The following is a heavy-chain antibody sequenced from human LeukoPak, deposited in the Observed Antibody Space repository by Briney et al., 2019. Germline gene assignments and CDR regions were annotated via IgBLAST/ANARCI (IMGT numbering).Heavy chain of an antibody. CDR3: ATGRTTVVTQRLDY. V-gene: IGHV1-18*01. CDR2: ISAYNGNT. D-gene: IGHD4-23*01. CDR1: GYTFTSYG. J-gene: IGHJ4*02. Sequence: ASVKVSCKASGYTFTSYGISWVRQAPGQGLEWMGWISAYNGNTNYAQKLQGRVTMTTDTSTSTAYMELRSLRSEDTAVYYCATGRTTVVTQRLDYWGQGTLVTVSS.